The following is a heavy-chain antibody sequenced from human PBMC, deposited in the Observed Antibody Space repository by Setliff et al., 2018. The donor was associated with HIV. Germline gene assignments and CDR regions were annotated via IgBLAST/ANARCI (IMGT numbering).Heavy chain of an antibody. CDR1: GYSISSGYY. CDR2: IYQSGST. CDR3: ARHRDPPGSRWIYYYYYMDL. D-gene: IGHD6-13*01. V-gene: IGHV4-38-2*01. J-gene: IGHJ6*03. Sequence: PSETLSLTCAVSGYSISSGYYWGWIRQPPGKRLEWLGSIYQSGSTSYNPSLSSRLTISVDTSKNQVSLRLSSVTAADTGVYYCARHRDPPGSRWIYYYYYMDLWGEGTTVTVSS.